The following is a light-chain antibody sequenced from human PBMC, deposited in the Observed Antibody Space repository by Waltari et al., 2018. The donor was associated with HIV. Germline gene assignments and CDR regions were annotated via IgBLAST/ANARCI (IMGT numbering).Light chain of an antibody. V-gene: IGKV2-28*01. CDR1: QSLLHSNGYNY. CDR3: MQALQTPR. Sequence: DIVMTQSPLSLPVTPGEPASISCRPSQSLLHSNGYNYLNWYLQKPGQSPHLLIYLGSNRASGVPDRFSGSGSGTDFTLKISRVEAEDVGVYYCMQALQTPRFGQGTRLEIK. J-gene: IGKJ5*01. CDR2: LGS.